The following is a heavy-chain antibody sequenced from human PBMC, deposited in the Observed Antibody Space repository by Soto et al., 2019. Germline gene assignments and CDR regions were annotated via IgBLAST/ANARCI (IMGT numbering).Heavy chain of an antibody. D-gene: IGHD6-19*01. CDR3: ARDRAVAAYFDY. V-gene: IGHV3-74*01. CDR1: GFTFSSYW. J-gene: IGHJ4*02. CDR2: INSDGSST. Sequence: PEGSLRLSCAASGFTFSSYWMHWVRQAPGKGLVWVSRINSDGSSTSYADSVKGRFTISRDNAKNTLYLQMNSLRAEDTAVYYCARDRAVAAYFDYWGQGTLVTVSS.